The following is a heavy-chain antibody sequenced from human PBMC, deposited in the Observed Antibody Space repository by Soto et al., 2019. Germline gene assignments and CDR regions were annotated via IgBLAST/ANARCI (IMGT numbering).Heavy chain of an antibody. D-gene: IGHD6-19*01. Sequence: PGGSLRLSCAASGFTFDDYAMHWVRQAPGKGLEWVSGISWNSGSIGYADSVKGRFTISRDNAKNSLYLQMNSLRAEDTALYYCAKGDLEYSSGPDAFDIWGQGTMVTVSS. CDR1: GFTFDDYA. V-gene: IGHV3-9*01. CDR3: AKGDLEYSSGPDAFDI. J-gene: IGHJ3*02. CDR2: ISWNSGSI.